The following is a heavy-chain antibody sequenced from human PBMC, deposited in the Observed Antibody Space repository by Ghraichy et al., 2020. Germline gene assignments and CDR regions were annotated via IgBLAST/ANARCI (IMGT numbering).Heavy chain of an antibody. J-gene: IGHJ3*02. CDR2: IYYSGST. Sequence: SETLSLTCTVSGGSISSYYWSWIRQPPGKGLEWIGYIYYSGSTNYNPSLKSRVTISVDTSKNQFSLKLSSVTAADTAVYYCARAGDYYDSSGDDGNAFDIWGQGTMVTVSS. CDR1: GGSISSYY. D-gene: IGHD3-22*01. CDR3: ARAGDYYDSSGDDGNAFDI. V-gene: IGHV4-59*01.